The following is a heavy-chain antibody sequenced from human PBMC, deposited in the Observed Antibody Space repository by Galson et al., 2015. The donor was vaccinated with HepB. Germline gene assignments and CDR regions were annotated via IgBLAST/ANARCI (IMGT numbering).Heavy chain of an antibody. CDR1: GFTFSGSA. V-gene: IGHV3-30*18. Sequence: SLRLSCAASGFTFSGSAMHWVRQAPGKGLAWVAVISYDASNKYYSDSVKGRFTISRDNSKNTLYLQMNSLRVEDAAVYYCAKGLGYCSGGSCYLPIYYYNMDVWGQGTTVTVSS. D-gene: IGHD2-15*01. CDR2: ISYDASNK. CDR3: AKGLGYCSGGSCYLPIYYYNMDV. J-gene: IGHJ6*02.